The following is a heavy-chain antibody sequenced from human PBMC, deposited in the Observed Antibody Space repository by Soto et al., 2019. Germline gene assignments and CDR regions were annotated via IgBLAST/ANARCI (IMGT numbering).Heavy chain of an antibody. D-gene: IGHD3-3*01. CDR1: GGSISSYY. CDR3: ARGNGVQARKYYDFWSGYSNGMDV. CDR2: IYYSGST. V-gene: IGHV4-59*01. Sequence: SETLSLTCTVSGGSISSYYWSWIRQPPGKGLEWIGYIYYSGSTNYNPSLKSRVTISVDTSKNQFSLKLSSVTAADTAVYYCARGNGVQARKYYDFWSGYSNGMDVWGQGTTVTVSS. J-gene: IGHJ6*02.